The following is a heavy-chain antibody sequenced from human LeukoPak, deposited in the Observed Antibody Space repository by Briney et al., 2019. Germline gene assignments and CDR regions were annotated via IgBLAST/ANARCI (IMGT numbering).Heavy chain of an antibody. CDR3: ARAAVAGANWFDP. CDR2: IYYSGST. CDR1: GGSFSGYY. V-gene: IGHV4-59*01. D-gene: IGHD6-19*01. J-gene: IGHJ5*02. Sequence: PPETLSLTCAVYGGSFSGYYWSRIRQPPGKGLEWIGYIYYSGSTNYNPSLKSRVTISVDTSKNQFSLKLSSVTAADTAVYYCARAAVAGANWFDPWGQGTLVTVSS.